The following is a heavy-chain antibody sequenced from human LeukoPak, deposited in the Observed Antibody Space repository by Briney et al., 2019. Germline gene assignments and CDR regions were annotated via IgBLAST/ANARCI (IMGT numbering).Heavy chain of an antibody. Sequence: GGSVRLSCAASGFTFGKYWMTWVRQATGKGVEWVANIKEGGSEKYYVDSVKGRFTISRDNAKNSAFLQMNSLRAEDTAVYYCARVDSSEKRDFDYWVQGTLVTVSS. CDR1: GFTFGKYW. D-gene: IGHD3-22*01. J-gene: IGHJ4*02. CDR2: IKEGGSEK. V-gene: IGHV3-7*01. CDR3: ARVDSSEKRDFDY.